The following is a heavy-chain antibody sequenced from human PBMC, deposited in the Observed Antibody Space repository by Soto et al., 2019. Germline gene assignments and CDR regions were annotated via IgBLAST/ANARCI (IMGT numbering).Heavy chain of an antibody. D-gene: IGHD3-22*01. Sequence: HPGGSLRLSCAASGFTFSSYWMHWVRQAPGKGLVWVSRIKSDGSSTEYADSVKGRFTISRDNARNTLFLQLNSLSAEDTAVYYCGRDYYSSVPHWGQGTLVTVSS. CDR1: GFTFSSYW. CDR2: IKSDGSST. CDR3: GRDYYSSVPH. J-gene: IGHJ4*02. V-gene: IGHV3-74*03.